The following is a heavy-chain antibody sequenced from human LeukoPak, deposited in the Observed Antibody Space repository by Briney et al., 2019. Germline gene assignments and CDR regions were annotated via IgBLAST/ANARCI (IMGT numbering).Heavy chain of an antibody. Sequence: GRSLRLSCAASGFTFSDYGMHWVRQTPGKGLEWVAVMSVDGSNKYYRDSVKGRFTISRDNSKNTLYLQMNSLRAEDTAVYYCAKDYYYDSSGYPGGAFDIWGQGTMVTVSS. CDR1: GFTFSDYG. V-gene: IGHV3-30*18. CDR3: AKDYYYDSSGYPGGAFDI. D-gene: IGHD3-22*01. CDR2: MSVDGSNK. J-gene: IGHJ3*02.